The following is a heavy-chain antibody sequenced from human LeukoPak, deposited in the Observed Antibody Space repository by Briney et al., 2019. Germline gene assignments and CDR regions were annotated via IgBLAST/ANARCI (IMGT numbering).Heavy chain of an antibody. CDR1: GGTFSCYA. CDR3: ARAGFVTYDSSGYWSYFQH. J-gene: IGHJ1*01. V-gene: IGHV1-69*05. CDR2: IIPIFGTA. Sequence: SVKVSCKASGGTFSCYAISWVRQAPGQGLEWMGGIIPIFGTANYAQKFQGRVTINTDESTSTAYMELSSLRSEDTAVYYCARAGFVTYDSSGYWSYFQHWGQGTLVTVSS. D-gene: IGHD3-22*01.